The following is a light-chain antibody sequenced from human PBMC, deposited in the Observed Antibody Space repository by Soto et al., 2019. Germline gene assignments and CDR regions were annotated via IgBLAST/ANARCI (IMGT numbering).Light chain of an antibody. CDR3: QQRSNWPLLFT. CDR2: YAS. Sequence: EIVLTQSPATLSLSPGERATLSCRASQSVSSYLAWYQQKPGQAPRLLIYYASNRATGIPARFSGSGSGTDFTLTISSLEPEDFAVYYCQQRSNWPLLFTFGPGTKVDIK. CDR1: QSVSSY. J-gene: IGKJ3*01. V-gene: IGKV3-11*01.